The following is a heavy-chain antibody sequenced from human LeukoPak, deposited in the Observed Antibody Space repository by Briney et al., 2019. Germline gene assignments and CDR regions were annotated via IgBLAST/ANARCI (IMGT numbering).Heavy chain of an antibody. CDR1: GGSISSYY. D-gene: IGHD3-22*01. CDR3: ARHQGSYYYDSSGYYGN. CDR2: IYYSGST. Sequence: SETLSLTCTVSGGSISSYYWSWIRQPPGKGLEWIGYIYYSGSTNYNPSLKSRVTISVDTSKNQFSLKLSSVTAADTAVYYCARHQGSYYYDSSGYYGNWGQGTLVTVSS. V-gene: IGHV4-59*08. J-gene: IGHJ4*02.